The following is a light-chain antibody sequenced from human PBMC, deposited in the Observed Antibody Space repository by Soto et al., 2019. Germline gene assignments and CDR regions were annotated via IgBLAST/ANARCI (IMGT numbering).Light chain of an antibody. CDR3: QSYDSSLSAVV. J-gene: IGLJ2*01. CDR2: GNS. V-gene: IGLV1-40*01. CDR1: SSNIGAGYD. Sequence: QSVLTQPPSVSGAPGQRVNISCTGSSSNIGAGYDVHWYQQVPGTAPKLLIYGNSNRPSGVPDRFSGSKSGTSACLAITGLQAEDEADYYCQSYDSSLSAVVFGGGTKLTVL.